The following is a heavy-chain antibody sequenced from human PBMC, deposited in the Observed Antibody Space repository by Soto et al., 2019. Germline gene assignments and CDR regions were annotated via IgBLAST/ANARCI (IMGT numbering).Heavy chain of an antibody. CDR2: TRNKANSYTT. J-gene: IGHJ4*02. Sequence: GVSLRLSCAASGFTFSDHYMDWVRQAPGKGLEWVGRTRNKANSYTTEYAASVKGRFTISRDDSKNSLYLQMNSLKTEDTAVYYCASSIAAAGPFDYWGQGTLVTVSS. V-gene: IGHV3-72*01. CDR1: GFTFSDHY. CDR3: ASSIAAAGPFDY. D-gene: IGHD6-13*01.